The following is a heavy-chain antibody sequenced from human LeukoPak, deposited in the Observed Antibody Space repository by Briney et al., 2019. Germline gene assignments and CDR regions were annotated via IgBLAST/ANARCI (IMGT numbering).Heavy chain of an antibody. V-gene: IGHV1-2*02. J-gene: IGHJ5*02. CDR3: ARERVSDVPVGVGQDWFDP. CDR1: GYTFTSYG. D-gene: IGHD1-26*01. Sequence: GASVKVSCKASGYTFTSYGISWVRQAPGQGLEWMGWMNPESGGSSSAQNFQGRVTMTRDTSINTAYMELSRLTSDDTAVYYCARERVSDVPVGVGQDWFDPWGQGTLVTVSS. CDR2: MNPESGGS.